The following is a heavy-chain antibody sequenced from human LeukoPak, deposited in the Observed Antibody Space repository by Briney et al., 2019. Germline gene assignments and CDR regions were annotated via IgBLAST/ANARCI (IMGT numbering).Heavy chain of an antibody. Sequence: PGGSLRLSCAASGFTFSSYSMSWVRQAPGKGLEWVSSISSSSSYIYYADSVKGRFTISRDNAKNSLYLQMNSLRAEDTAVYYCARKAVYYYDSSGYIDYWGQGTLVTVSS. CDR3: ARKAVYYYDSSGYIDY. V-gene: IGHV3-21*01. D-gene: IGHD3-22*01. J-gene: IGHJ4*02. CDR1: GFTFSSYS. CDR2: ISSSSSYI.